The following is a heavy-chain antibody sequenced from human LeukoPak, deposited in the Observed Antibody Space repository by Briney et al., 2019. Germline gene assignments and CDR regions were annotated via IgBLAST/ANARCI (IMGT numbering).Heavy chain of an antibody. D-gene: IGHD3-3*01. CDR2: IYYSGST. J-gene: IGHJ4*02. Sequence: SETLSLTCTVSGGSISSYYWSWIRQPPGKGLEWIGYIYYSGSTNYNPSLKSRVTISVDTSKNQFSLKLSSVTAADTAVYYCTRGRGASPYYDFWSGYYSGLFDYWGQGTLVTVSS. V-gene: IGHV4-59*01. CDR3: TRGRGASPYYDFWSGYYSGLFDY. CDR1: GGSISSYY.